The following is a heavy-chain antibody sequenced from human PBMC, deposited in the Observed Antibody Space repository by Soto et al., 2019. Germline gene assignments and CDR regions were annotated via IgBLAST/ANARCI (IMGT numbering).Heavy chain of an antibody. D-gene: IGHD1-26*01. V-gene: IGHV1-18*01. Sequence: QVHLVQSGAEVKKPGASVKVSCKASGYPFSSYGITWVRQAPGQGLEWMGWISSYNVNTNYAQNFQDRVTMTTDTSTSTAYMELRSLRSDATAVYYCARGALVGTTLYFDSGGQGTLFTVAS. CDR3: ARGALVGTTLYFDS. J-gene: IGHJ4*02. CDR1: GYPFSSYG. CDR2: ISSYNVNT.